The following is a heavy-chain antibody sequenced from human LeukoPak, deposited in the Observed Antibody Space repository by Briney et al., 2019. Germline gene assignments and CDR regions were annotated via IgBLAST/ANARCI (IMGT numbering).Heavy chain of an antibody. V-gene: IGHV4-59*01. CDR2: IYYSGST. D-gene: IGHD6-6*01. Sequence: SETLSLTCTVSGGSISSYYWSWIRQPPGKGLEWIGYIYYSGSTSYNPSLKSRVTISVDTSKNQFSLKLSSVTAADTAVYYCARVRSSSNYYYYYMDVWGKGTTVTVSS. CDR1: GGSISSYY. J-gene: IGHJ6*03. CDR3: ARVRSSSNYYYYYMDV.